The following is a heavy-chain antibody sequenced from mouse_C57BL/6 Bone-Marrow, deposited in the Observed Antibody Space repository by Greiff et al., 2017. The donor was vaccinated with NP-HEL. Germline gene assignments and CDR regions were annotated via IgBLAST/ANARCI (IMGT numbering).Heavy chain of an antibody. CDR1: GFNIKDDY. J-gene: IGHJ2*01. Sequence: EVKLVESGAELVRPGASIKLSCTASGFNIKDDYMHWVKQRPEQGLEWIGWIDPENGDTEYASKFQGKATITADTSSNTAYLQLSSLTSEDTAVYYCTTWGLWGQGTTLTVSS. CDR2: IDPENGDT. V-gene: IGHV14-4*01. CDR3: TTWGL. D-gene: IGHD3-1*01.